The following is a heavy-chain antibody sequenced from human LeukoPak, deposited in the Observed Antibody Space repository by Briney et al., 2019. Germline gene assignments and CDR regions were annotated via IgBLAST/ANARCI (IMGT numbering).Heavy chain of an antibody. J-gene: IGHJ4*02. D-gene: IGHD3-3*01. Sequence: GGSLRLSCAASGFTFSSYEMNWVRQAPGKGLEWVSAISGSGGSTYYADSVKGRFTISRDNSKNTLYLQMNSLRTEDTAVYYCARDLDRFFDYWGQGTLVIVSS. CDR2: ISGSGGST. CDR1: GFTFSSYE. CDR3: ARDLDRFFDY. V-gene: IGHV3-23*01.